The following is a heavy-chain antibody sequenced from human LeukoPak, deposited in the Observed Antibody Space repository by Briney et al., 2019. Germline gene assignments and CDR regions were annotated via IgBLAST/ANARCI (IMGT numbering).Heavy chain of an antibody. CDR3: ARVMSGSGWYDNWFDP. V-gene: IGHV3-30*04. J-gene: IGHJ5*02. CDR2: ISYDGSNK. D-gene: IGHD6-19*01. CDR1: GFTFSSYA. Sequence: GRSLRLSCAASGFTFSSYAMHWVRQAPGKGLEWVAVISYDGSNKYYADSVKGRFTISRDNSKNTLYLQMNSLRAEDTAVYYCARVMSGSGWYDNWFDPWGQGTLVTVSS.